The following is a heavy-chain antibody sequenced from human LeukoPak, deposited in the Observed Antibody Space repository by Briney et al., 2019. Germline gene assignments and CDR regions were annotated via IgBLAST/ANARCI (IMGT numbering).Heavy chain of an antibody. J-gene: IGHJ4*02. V-gene: IGHV3-21*01. CDR2: ISSSSNYI. CDR1: GLTFSSYS. CDR3: ARVPHAMVRGVIITEFYFDY. Sequence: GGSLRPSCAASGLTFSSYSMNWVRQAPGKGLEWVSSISSSSNYIYYAGSVKGRFTISRDNAKNSLYLQMTSLRAEDTAVYYCARVPHAMVRGVIITEFYFDYWGEGTLVTVSS. D-gene: IGHD3-10*01.